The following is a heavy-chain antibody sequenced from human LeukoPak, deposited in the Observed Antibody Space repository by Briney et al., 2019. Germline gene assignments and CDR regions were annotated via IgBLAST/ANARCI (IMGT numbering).Heavy chain of an antibody. Sequence: GGSLRLSCAASGFTFSSYAMHWVRQAPGKGLKWVASINHNGNVNYYVDSVKGRFTISRDNAKNSLYLQMSNLRAEDTAVYFCARGGGLDVWGQGATVTVSS. D-gene: IGHD3-16*01. CDR3: ARGGGLDV. V-gene: IGHV3-7*03. CDR1: GFTFSSYA. J-gene: IGHJ6*02. CDR2: INHNGNVN.